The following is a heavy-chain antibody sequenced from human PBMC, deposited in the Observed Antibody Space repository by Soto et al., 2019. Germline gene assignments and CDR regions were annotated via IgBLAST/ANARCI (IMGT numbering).Heavy chain of an antibody. J-gene: IGHJ4*02. Sequence: SETLSLTCTVSGGSISSSSYYWGWIRQPPGKGLELIGSIYYSGSTYYNPSLKSRVTISVDTSKNQFSLKLRSVTAADTAVYYCARGGYYDSSGYYFDYWGQGTLVTVSS. CDR1: GGSISSSSYY. D-gene: IGHD3-22*01. CDR3: ARGGYYDSSGYYFDY. V-gene: IGHV4-39*07. CDR2: IYYSGST.